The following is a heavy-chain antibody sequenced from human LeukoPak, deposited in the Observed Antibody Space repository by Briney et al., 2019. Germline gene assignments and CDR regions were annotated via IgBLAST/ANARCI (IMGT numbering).Heavy chain of an antibody. CDR3: ATITKERSGYDYVGY. D-gene: IGHD3-3*01. Sequence: SETLSLTCTVSGGSISSNYWSWIRHPPRKGLEWMGYIYYSGSTNYNPHPKSRLTISVDTSKNQFSLKLSSVTAADTAVYYCATITKERSGYDYVGYWGQGTLVTVSS. J-gene: IGHJ4*02. CDR1: GGSISSNY. CDR2: IYYSGST. V-gene: IGHV4-59*01.